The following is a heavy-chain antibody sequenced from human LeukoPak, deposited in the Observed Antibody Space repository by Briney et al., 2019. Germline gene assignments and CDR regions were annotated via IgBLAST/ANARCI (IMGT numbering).Heavy chain of an antibody. V-gene: IGHV3-23*01. J-gene: IGHJ4*02. CDR2: ISGSGGRT. D-gene: IGHD6-19*01. CDR1: AFTFSSYA. Sequence: GGSLRLSCAPAAFTFSSYAMSWVRQPAGNGLGWVSAISGSGGRTNYTDSVKGRFTISRDNSKNTLYLQMNSLRAEDTAVYYCAGLAVATSFDYWGRGTLVTVSS. CDR3: AGLAVATSFDY.